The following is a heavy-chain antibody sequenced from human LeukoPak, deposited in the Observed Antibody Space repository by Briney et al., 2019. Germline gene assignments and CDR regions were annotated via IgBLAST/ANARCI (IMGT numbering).Heavy chain of an antibody. V-gene: IGHV3-23*01. CDR3: AKDTTYYYESSGYYPGAFNI. J-gene: IGHJ3*02. CDR1: GFTFSSYA. D-gene: IGHD3-22*01. Sequence: PGGSLRLSCAASGFTFSSYAMSWVRQAPGKGLEWVSAISGSGGSTYYANSVKGRFTISRDNSKNTLYLQMSSLRAEDTAVYYCAKDTTYYYESSGYYPGAFNIWGQGTMVTVSS. CDR2: ISGSGGST.